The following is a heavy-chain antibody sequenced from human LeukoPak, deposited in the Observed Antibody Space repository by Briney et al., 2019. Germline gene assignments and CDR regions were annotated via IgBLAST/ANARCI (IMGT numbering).Heavy chain of an antibody. D-gene: IGHD5-18*01. CDR1: GFDFSIYT. CDR3: AREYSYGYGDDY. V-gene: IGHV3-64*04. J-gene: IGHJ4*02. Sequence: GGSLRLSCSASGFDFSIYTMYWVRQAPGKGPEYVSTISGSGNGGSRYYADSVKGRFTISRDDSKSIVYLQMNNLRSEDTAVYYCAREYSYGYGDDYWGQGTLVTVSS. CDR2: ISGSGNGGSR.